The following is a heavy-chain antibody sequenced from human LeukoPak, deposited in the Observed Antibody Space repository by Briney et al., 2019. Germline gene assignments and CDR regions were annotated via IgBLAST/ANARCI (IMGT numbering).Heavy chain of an antibody. V-gene: IGHV3-30*02. CDR1: GFTFSRYG. D-gene: IGHD4-17*01. CDR2: IRYDGSNK. J-gene: IGHJ4*02. CDR3: AKEEDYGGYGGEFGLDY. Sequence: PGRSLRLSCAASGFTFSRYGMHWVRQTPGKGLEWVAFIRYDGSNKYYADSVKGRFTISRDNSKNTLYLQMNSLRAEDTAVYYCAKEEDYGGYGGEFGLDYWGQGTLVTVSS.